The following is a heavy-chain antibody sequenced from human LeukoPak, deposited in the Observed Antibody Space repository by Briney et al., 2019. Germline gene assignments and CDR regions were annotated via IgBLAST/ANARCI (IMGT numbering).Heavy chain of an antibody. Sequence: NPSETLSLTCTVSGGSISSYYWSWIRQPPGKGLEWIGYIYYSGSTNYNPSLKSRVTISVDTSKNQFSLKLSSVTAADTAVYYCARHPQYCSGGSCYWYFDLWGRGTLVTVSS. V-gene: IGHV4-59*08. CDR1: GGSISSYY. CDR2: IYYSGST. CDR3: ARHPQYCSGGSCYWYFDL. J-gene: IGHJ2*01. D-gene: IGHD2-15*01.